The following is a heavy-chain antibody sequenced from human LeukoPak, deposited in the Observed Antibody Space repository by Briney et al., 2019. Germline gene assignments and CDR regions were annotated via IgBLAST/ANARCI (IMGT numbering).Heavy chain of an antibody. Sequence: GGSLRLSCAASGFTFSRYWMSWVRQAPGKGLEWVSSISSSSSYIYYADSVKGRFTISRDNAKNSLYLQMNSLRDEDTAVYYCANLGPPGRDHYLESWGQGTLVTVSS. CDR3: ANLGPPGRDHYLES. CDR2: ISSSSSYI. CDR1: GFTFSRYW. V-gene: IGHV3-21*01. D-gene: IGHD5-24*01. J-gene: IGHJ4*02.